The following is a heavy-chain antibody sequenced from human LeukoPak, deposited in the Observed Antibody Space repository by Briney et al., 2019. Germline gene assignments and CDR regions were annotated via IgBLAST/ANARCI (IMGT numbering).Heavy chain of an antibody. V-gene: IGHV4-39*07. Sequence: PSETLSLTCTVSGGSISRTNYYWGWIRQPPGKGLEWIGTIYHSGSTYYNPSLRSRVNISVDTSKNHFSLNLSSMTAADTAVYYRARMGLLRYLEWFSDFWGQGTLVTVSS. CDR1: GGSISRTNYY. CDR2: IYHSGST. J-gene: IGHJ4*02. D-gene: IGHD3-3*01. CDR3: ARMGLLRYLEWFSDF.